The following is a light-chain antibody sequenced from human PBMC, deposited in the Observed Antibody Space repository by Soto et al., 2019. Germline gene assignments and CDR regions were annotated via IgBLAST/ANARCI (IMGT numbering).Light chain of an antibody. J-gene: IGKJ5*01. Sequence: EIVMTQSPGTLSVSPGEGATLSCRASQSVSGNLAWYQQKPGQAPRLLIYGTSIRATGVPARFSGGGSGTEYTLTISGLQSEDFAVYYCQQYNNWPLITFGQGTRLEIK. CDR2: GTS. CDR1: QSVSGN. V-gene: IGKV3-15*01. CDR3: QQYNNWPLIT.